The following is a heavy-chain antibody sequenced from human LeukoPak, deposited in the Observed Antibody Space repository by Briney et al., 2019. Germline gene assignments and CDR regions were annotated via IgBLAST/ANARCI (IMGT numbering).Heavy chain of an antibody. CDR1: GYTFTSYD. CDR3: ARSPVARLQKQKQGGYNWFDP. CDR2: MNPNSGNT. V-gene: IGHV1-8*03. J-gene: IGHJ5*02. Sequence: ASVKVSCKASGYTFTSYDINWVRQATGQGLEWMGWMNPNSGNTGYAQKFQGRVTITRNTSISTAYMELSSLRSEDTAVYYCARSPVARLQKQKQGGYNWFDPWGQGTLVTVSS. D-gene: IGHD4-11*01.